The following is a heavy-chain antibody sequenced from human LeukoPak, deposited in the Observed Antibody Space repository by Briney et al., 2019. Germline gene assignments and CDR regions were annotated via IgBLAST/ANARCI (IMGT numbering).Heavy chain of an antibody. J-gene: IGHJ4*02. D-gene: IGHD6-6*01. CDR3: ARGPIAARPTDY. CDR2: INYNGGT. CDR1: GGSISSYY. V-gene: IGHV4-59*08. Sequence: SETLSLTCTVSGGSISSYYCSWIRQPPGKGLEWIGYINYNGGTNYNPSLKSRVTISVDTSKNQFSLKLSSVTAADTAVYYCARGPIAARPTDYWGQGTLVTVSS.